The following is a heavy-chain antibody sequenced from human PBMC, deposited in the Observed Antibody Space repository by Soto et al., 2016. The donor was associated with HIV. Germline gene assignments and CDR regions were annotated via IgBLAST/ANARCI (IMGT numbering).Heavy chain of an antibody. CDR3: STVVAWSLFDY. CDR2: IKSKTDGGTT. V-gene: IGHV3-15*01. D-gene: IGHD5-12*01. Sequence: EVQLVESGGGLVKPGGSLRLSCGASGFTFSDAWMSWVRQAPGKGLEWVGRIKSKTDGGTTDYAAPVKGRFTISRDDSKNXLYLQMNSLKTEDTAVYYCSTVVAWSLFDYVGPGNPWSTVSS. CDR1: GFTFSDAW. J-gene: IGHJ4*02.